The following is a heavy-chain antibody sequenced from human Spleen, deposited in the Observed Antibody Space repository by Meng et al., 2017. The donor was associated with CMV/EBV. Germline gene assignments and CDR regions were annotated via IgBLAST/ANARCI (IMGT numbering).Heavy chain of an antibody. D-gene: IGHD4/OR15-4a*01. Sequence: GESLKISCVASGFSFNSYGMHWVRQAPGKGPDWVAFIRHDGNSENYVNSVKGRFTISRDDSKSTLYLQMTSLRVEDTAVYYCVIGSGLLDYVGHLGQGALVTVSS. CDR3: VIGSGLLDYVGH. CDR1: GFSFNSYG. CDR2: IRHDGNSE. V-gene: IGHV3-30*02. J-gene: IGHJ5*02.